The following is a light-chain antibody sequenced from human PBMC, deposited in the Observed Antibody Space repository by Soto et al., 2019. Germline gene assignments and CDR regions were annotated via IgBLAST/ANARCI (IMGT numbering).Light chain of an antibody. Sequence: DIQMNQSPSTLSAYVGDRVTITCRASQSISSWLAWYQQKPGKAPKLLIYKASSLESGVPSRFSGSGSGTEFTLTISSLQPDDFATYYCQQYNSYLWTFGQGTKVDIK. CDR2: KAS. CDR1: QSISSW. J-gene: IGKJ1*01. V-gene: IGKV1-5*03. CDR3: QQYNSYLWT.